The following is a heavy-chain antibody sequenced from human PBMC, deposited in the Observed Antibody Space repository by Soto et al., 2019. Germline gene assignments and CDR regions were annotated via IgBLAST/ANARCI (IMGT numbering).Heavy chain of an antibody. CDR2: IYPGDSDT. CDR1: GYSFTSYW. Sequence: PGESLKISCKGSGYSFTSYWIGWVRQMPGKGLEWMGIIYPGDSDTRYSPSSQGQVTISADKSISTAYLQWSSLKASDTAMYYCAIHYNSSGYYYYYGMDVWGQGTTVTVSS. CDR3: AIHYNSSGYYYYYGMDV. D-gene: IGHD3-22*01. J-gene: IGHJ6*02. V-gene: IGHV5-51*01.